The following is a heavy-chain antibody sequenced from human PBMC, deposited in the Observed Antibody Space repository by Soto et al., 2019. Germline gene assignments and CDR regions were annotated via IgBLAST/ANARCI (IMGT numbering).Heavy chain of an antibody. D-gene: IGHD3-22*01. V-gene: IGHV3-23*01. Sequence: EVQLLESGGGLVQPGGSLRLPCAASGFTFSSYAMSWVRQAPGKGLEWVSAISGSGGSTYYADSVKGRFTISRDNSKNTLYLQMNSLRAEDTAVYYCAKDRGPGDYDSSGYKVVAFDIWGQGTMVTVSS. CDR1: GFTFSSYA. CDR3: AKDRGPGDYDSSGYKVVAFDI. CDR2: ISGSGGST. J-gene: IGHJ3*02.